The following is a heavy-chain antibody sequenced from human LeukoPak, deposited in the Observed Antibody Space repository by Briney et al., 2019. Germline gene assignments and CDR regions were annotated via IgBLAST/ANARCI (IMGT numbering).Heavy chain of an antibody. J-gene: IGHJ4*02. CDR1: GFTVSSNF. D-gene: IGHD2-21*01. CDR2: IYSGGST. Sequence: GGSLRLSCAASGFTVSSNFLSWVRQPPGKGLEWVSDIYSGGSTYYADSVKGRFTISRDNSKNTLYLQTNSLRAEDTAVYYCTRGGGGSFPHYWGQGTLVTVSS. V-gene: IGHV3-53*05. CDR3: TRGGGGSFPHY.